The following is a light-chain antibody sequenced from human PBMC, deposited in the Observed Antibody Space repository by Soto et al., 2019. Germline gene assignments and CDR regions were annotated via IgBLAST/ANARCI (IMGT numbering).Light chain of an antibody. J-gene: IGKJ4*01. CDR1: QSISSY. CDR2: DAS. Sequence: VVLTQSPDTLSLTTGERATPACRASQSISSYLAWYQQKPGQAPRLLIYDASSRATGIPARFSGGGSGTDFSLTISRLETEDFSVYYCQQRSNWPLTFGGGTKVDIK. V-gene: IGKV3-11*01. CDR3: QQRSNWPLT.